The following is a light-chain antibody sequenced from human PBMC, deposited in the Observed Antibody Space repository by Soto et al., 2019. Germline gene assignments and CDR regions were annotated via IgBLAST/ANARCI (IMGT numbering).Light chain of an antibody. J-gene: IGLJ1*01. Sequence: QYGLTEHPSVPGSPGKTVTISCTGTSTDFVGYNRVSWYQQPPGTAPKLMIYEVSKRPSGVPDRFSGSKSGNSASLTISGLQAADEADYYCSLYTSENAYVFGTGTKVTVL. V-gene: IGLV2-18*01. CDR1: STDFVGYNR. CDR2: EVS. CDR3: SLYTSENAYV.